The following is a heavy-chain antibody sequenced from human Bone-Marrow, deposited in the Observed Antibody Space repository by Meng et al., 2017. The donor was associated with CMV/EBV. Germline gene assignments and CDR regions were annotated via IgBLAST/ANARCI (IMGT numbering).Heavy chain of an antibody. CDR1: GGTFSSYA. CDR3: ASAEGYCSSTSCYSGDYYYGMDV. J-gene: IGHJ6*02. Sequence: SVKVSCKASGGTFSSYAISWVRQAPGQGLEWMVGIIPILGIANYAQKFQGRVTITADKSTSTAYMELSSLRSEDTAVYYCASAEGYCSSTSCYSGDYYYGMDVWGQGTTVTVYS. V-gene: IGHV1-69*10. CDR2: IIPILGIA. D-gene: IGHD2-2*01.